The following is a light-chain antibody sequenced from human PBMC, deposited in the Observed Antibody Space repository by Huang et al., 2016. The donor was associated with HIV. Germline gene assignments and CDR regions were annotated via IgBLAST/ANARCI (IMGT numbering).Light chain of an antibody. CDR1: QSVSNN. V-gene: IGKV3-15*01. Sequence: EIVMTQSPVTLSVSPGERATLSCKASQSVSNNLAWYQQTPGQAPGLLIYGASTRATGIPARFSGSGSGTNFTLTISSLESEDSAVYYCQQYDNWPPWTFGQGTKVEIK. J-gene: IGKJ1*01. CDR3: QQYDNWPPWT. CDR2: GAS.